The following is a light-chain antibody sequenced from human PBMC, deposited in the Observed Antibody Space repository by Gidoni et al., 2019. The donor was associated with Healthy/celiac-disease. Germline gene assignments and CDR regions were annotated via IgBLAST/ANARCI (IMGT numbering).Light chain of an antibody. V-gene: IGKV3-20*01. CDR1: QSVSSSY. J-gene: IGKJ5*01. Sequence: EIVLTQSPGTLSLSPGERATLSYRASQSVSSSYLAWYQQKPGQAPMLLIYGASSRATVIPDRFSGSGSGTDFTLTISRLEPEYFAVYYCQQYGSSPLTFGQXTRLEIK. CDR3: QQYGSSPLT. CDR2: GAS.